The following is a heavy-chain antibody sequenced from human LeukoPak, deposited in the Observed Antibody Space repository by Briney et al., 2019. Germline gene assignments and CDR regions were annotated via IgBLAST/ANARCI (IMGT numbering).Heavy chain of an antibody. CDR1: GFTFSYYV. V-gene: IGHV3-23*01. CDR2: ISASGGSR. CDR3: AQDRGATVTTFVN. J-gene: IGHJ4*02. D-gene: IGHD4-17*01. Sequence: GGSPRLSCAAPGFTFSYYVMSLVREAPGKRLGWVSGISASGGSRYYEDSVKGRFTISRDNSKNTVYLQMNSLRVEDTAIYYCAQDRGATVTTFVNWGQGTLVTVSS.